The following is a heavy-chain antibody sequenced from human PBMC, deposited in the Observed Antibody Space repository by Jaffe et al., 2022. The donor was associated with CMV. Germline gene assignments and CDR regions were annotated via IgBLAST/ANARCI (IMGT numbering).Heavy chain of an antibody. CDR1: GFTFSNAW. D-gene: IGHD3-22*01. J-gene: IGHJ4*02. V-gene: IGHV3-15*01. CDR3: TTGSYDSSGYYYMPVVYFDY. CDR2: IKSKTDGGTT. Sequence: EVQLVESGGGLVKPGGSLRLSCAASGFTFSNAWMSWVRQAPGKGLEWVGRIKSKTDGGTTDYAAPVKGRFTISRDDSKNTLYLQMNSLKTEDTAVYYCTTGSYDSSGYYYMPVVYFDYWGQGTLVTVSS.